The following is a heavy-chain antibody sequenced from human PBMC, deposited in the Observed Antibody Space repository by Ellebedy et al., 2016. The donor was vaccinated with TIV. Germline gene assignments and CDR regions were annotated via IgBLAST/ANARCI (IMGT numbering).Heavy chain of an antibody. D-gene: IGHD4/OR15-4a*01. J-gene: IGHJ6*02. Sequence: GESLKISCAASGFSFSSYWMSSVRQAPGKGLEWVANIKQDGTEKYYVDSLKGRFNISRDNSKNTLLLQMNNLRAEDTAVYYCARSPKDHDYHAMDVWGQGTTVTVSS. CDR1: GFSFSSYW. CDR3: ARSPKDHDYHAMDV. V-gene: IGHV3-7*03. CDR2: IKQDGTEK.